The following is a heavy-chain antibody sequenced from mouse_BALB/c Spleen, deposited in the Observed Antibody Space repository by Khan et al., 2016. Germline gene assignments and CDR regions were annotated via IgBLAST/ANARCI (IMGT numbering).Heavy chain of an antibody. CDR2: ISDGGSYT. CDR1: GFTFSDYY. J-gene: IGHJ3*01. Sequence: EVELVESGGGLVKPGGSLKLSCAASGFTFSDYYMYWVRQTPEKRLEWVATISDGGSYTYYPDSVKGRFIISRDNAKNNLYLQMSSLKSEDTAMYYCAREGLRRGFAYWGPGTLVTVSA. V-gene: IGHV5-4*02. D-gene: IGHD2-4*01. CDR3: AREGLRRGFAY.